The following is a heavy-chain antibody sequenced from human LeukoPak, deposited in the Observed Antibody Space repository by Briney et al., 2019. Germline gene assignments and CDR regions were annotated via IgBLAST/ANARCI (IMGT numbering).Heavy chain of an antibody. CDR2: INHSGST. D-gene: IGHD6-6*01. CDR3: ARGTGYSSSHYYYYYMDV. CDR1: GGSISSGSYY. J-gene: IGHJ6*03. V-gene: IGHV4-61*01. Sequence: PSQTLSLTCTVSGGSISSGSYYWSWIRQPPGKGLEWIGEINHSGSTNYNPSLKSRVTISVDTSKNQFSLKLSSVTAADTAVYYCARGTGYSSSHYYYYYMDVWGKGTTVTVSS.